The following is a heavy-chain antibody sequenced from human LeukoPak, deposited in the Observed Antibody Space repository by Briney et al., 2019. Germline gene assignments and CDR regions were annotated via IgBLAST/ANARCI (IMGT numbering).Heavy chain of an antibody. V-gene: IGHV3-30*18. D-gene: IGHD3-10*01. J-gene: IGHJ6*02. CDR3: AKELYGSGSYLYGMDV. Sequence: QTGGSLRLPCAASGFTFSSYGMHWVRQAPGKGLEWVAVISYDGSNKYYADSVKGRFTISRDNSKNTLYLQMNSLSAEDTAVYYCAKELYGSGSYLYGMDVWGQGTTVTVSS. CDR1: GFTFSSYG. CDR2: ISYDGSNK.